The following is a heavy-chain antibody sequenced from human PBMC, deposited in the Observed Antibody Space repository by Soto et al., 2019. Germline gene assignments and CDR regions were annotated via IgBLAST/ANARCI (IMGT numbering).Heavy chain of an antibody. Sequence: SETLSLTCTVSGGSISSSDYYWGWIRQPPGKGLEWIGSIYYSGNTLYNPSLKSRVTISVDTSKNQFSLKLSSVTAADTAVYYCARAWGIVGRFDYWGQGTLVTVSS. CDR2: IYYSGNT. CDR3: ARAWGIVGRFDY. J-gene: IGHJ4*02. D-gene: IGHD1-26*01. CDR1: GGSISSSDYY. V-gene: IGHV4-39*07.